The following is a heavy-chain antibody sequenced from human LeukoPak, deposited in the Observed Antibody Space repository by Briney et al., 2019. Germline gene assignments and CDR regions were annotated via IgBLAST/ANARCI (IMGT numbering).Heavy chain of an antibody. D-gene: IGHD1-26*01. Sequence: ASVKVSCKASGYTFTSYGISWVRQAPGQGLEWMGWISAYNGNTNYAQKLQGRVTMTTDTSTSTAYMELRGLRSDDTAVYYCARVIVGAPWGPFDYWGQGTLVTVSS. CDR3: ARVIVGAPWGPFDY. CDR2: ISAYNGNT. CDR1: GYTFTSYG. V-gene: IGHV1-18*01. J-gene: IGHJ4*02.